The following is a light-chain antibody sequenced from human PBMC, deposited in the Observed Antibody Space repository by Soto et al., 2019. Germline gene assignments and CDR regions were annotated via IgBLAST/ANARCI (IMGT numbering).Light chain of an antibody. Sequence: EIVLTQSPATLSLSPGERATLSCRASQSVSSSYLASYQQKPGQAPRLLIYGASTRATGGPDRFSGSGSGTDFTLTISRLEPEDFVVYYCQQYYTSPPWTFGQGTKVEIK. CDR3: QQYYTSPPWT. J-gene: IGKJ1*01. CDR2: GAS. V-gene: IGKV3-20*01. CDR1: QSVSSSY.